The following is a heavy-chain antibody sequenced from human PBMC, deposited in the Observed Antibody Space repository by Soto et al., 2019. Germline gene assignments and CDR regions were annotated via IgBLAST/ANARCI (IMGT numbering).Heavy chain of an antibody. Sequence: QVQLVQSGTEVKKPGASVKVSCKASGYTFSSYGITWVRQAPGRGLEWMGWISAYNGNTKYARDLQGRVTMTTDTSTSTAYMELRSLRSDDTAVFYCARSDHEVPYYAMDVWGQGTTVTVSS. V-gene: IGHV1-18*04. J-gene: IGHJ6*02. D-gene: IGHD1-1*01. CDR2: ISAYNGNT. CDR1: GYTFSSYG. CDR3: ARSDHEVPYYAMDV.